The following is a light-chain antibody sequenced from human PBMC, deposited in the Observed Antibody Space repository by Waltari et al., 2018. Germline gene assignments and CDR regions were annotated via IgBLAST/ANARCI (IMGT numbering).Light chain of an antibody. CDR2: GNN. Sequence: SVLTQPPSVSGAPGQRVPLSCSGISSNIRAGYDVTWYQQLPRTAPKLLIYGNNNRPSGVPDRFSGSKSGTSASLAITGLQAEDEADYYCQSYDSSLSVVFGGGTKLTVL. J-gene: IGLJ3*02. CDR1: SSNIRAGYD. CDR3: QSYDSSLSVV. V-gene: IGLV1-40*01.